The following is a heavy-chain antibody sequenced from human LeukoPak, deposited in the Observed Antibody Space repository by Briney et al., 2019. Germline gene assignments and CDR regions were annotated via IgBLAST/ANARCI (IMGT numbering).Heavy chain of an antibody. J-gene: IGHJ3*02. Sequence: SETLSLTCTVSGGTISRHYWSWIRQPPGKGLEWIAYIDYSGSTNYNPSLRSRLTISVDASKNQVSLKLSSVTAADTAVYYCARDRRRERLHPFDIWGQGTRVTVSS. CDR2: IDYSGST. V-gene: IGHV4-59*11. D-gene: IGHD1-26*01. CDR3: ARDRRRERLHPFDI. CDR1: GGTISRHY.